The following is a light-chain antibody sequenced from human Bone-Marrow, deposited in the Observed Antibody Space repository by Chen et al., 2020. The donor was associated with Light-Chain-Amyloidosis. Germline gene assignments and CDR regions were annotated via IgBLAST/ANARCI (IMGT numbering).Light chain of an antibody. CDR2: RDT. CDR1: DLPTKY. CDR3: QSADSSGTYEVI. Sequence: SYELTQPPSVSVSPGQTARITCSGDDLPTKYAYWYQQKQGQAPVLVIQRDTARPSGISERFSGSSSGTTATLTISGVQAEDEADYHCQSADSSGTYEVIFGGGTKLTVL. V-gene: IGLV3-25*03. J-gene: IGLJ2*01.